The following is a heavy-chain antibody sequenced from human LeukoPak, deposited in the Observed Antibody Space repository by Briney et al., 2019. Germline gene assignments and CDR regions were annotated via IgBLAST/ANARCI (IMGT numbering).Heavy chain of an antibody. CDR2: ISSSGRSI. V-gene: IGHV3-48*03. Sequence: GSLRLSCSASGFTFSSYEMNWVRQAPGKGREGFSYISSSGRSIYYADSVKGRFTISRDNAKNSLYLQMNSLRAEDTAVYYCAELGITMIGGVWGKGTTVTISS. CDR3: AELGITMIGGV. J-gene: IGHJ6*04. D-gene: IGHD3-10*02. CDR1: GFTFSSYE.